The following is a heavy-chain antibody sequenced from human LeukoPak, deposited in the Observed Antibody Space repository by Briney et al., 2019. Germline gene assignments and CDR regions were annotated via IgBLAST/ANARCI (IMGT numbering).Heavy chain of an antibody. J-gene: IGHJ4*02. CDR2: IYTSGST. CDR3: ARLSSGSSTWYDIDY. Sequence: SETLSLTCTVSGGSISSYYWSWIRQPAGKGLEWIGRIYTSGSTNYNPSLKSRVTISVDTPKNQFSLKLNSVTTADTAVYYCARLSSGSSTWYDIDYWGQGTLVTVSS. CDR1: GGSISSYY. D-gene: IGHD6-13*01. V-gene: IGHV4-4*07.